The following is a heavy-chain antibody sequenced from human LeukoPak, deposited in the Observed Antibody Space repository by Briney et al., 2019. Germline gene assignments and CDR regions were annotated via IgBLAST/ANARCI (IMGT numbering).Heavy chain of an antibody. CDR3: AKDRYDSSGYDY. CDR1: GFSFRSHW. V-gene: IGHV3-7*01. Sequence: GESLRLSCAGSGFSFRSHWMSWVRQAPGKGLEWVASIKQDGSETFYVDSVKGRFTVSRDNAKNSLYLQVSSLRVEDTAVYYCAKDRYDSSGYDYWGQGTLVTVSS. J-gene: IGHJ4*02. D-gene: IGHD3-22*01. CDR2: IKQDGSET.